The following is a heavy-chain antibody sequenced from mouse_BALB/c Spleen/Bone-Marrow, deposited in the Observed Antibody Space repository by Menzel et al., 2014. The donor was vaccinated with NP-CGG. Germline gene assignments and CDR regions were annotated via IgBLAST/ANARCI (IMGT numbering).Heavy chain of an antibody. V-gene: IGHV1S16*01. CDR3: TISGYATHSYAY. CDR1: GYTLTSYY. D-gene: IGHD1-1*01. Sequence: QVQLQQSGAELVKPGASVKLSCKASGYTLTSYYMYWVKQRPGQGLEWIGEINPSNGGTNFNEKFKSKATLTVDKSSNTAYMQLSSLTSENSAVYYSTISGYATHSYAYWGQGPLVTVPA. CDR2: INPSNGGT. J-gene: IGHJ3*01.